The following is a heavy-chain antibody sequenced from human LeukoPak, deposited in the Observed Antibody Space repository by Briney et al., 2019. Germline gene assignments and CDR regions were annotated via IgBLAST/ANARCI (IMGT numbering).Heavy chain of an antibody. J-gene: IGHJ4*02. CDR1: GFTVNSNY. CDR3: AKIRGYTYGFGDY. V-gene: IGHV3-23*01. CDR2: ISESGGST. D-gene: IGHD5-18*01. Sequence: SGGSLRLSCAASGFTVNSNYMTWVRQAPGKGLEWVSDISESGGSTHYADSVKGRFTISRDNSKNTLYLQMNTLRAEDTAVYFCAKIRGYTYGFGDYWGQGILVTVSS.